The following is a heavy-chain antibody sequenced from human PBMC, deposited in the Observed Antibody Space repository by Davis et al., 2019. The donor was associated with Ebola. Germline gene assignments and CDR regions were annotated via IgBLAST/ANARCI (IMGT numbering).Heavy chain of an antibody. V-gene: IGHV4-34*01. D-gene: IGHD3-22*01. CDR1: GGSFSGYY. CDR2: INHSGST. J-gene: IGHJ4*02. CDR3: ARGDGYYDSSGPRDY. Sequence: PSETLSLTCAVYGGSFSGYYWSWIRQPPGKGLEWIGEINHSGSTNYSPSLKSRVTISVDTSKNQFSLKLSSVTAADTAVYYCARGDGYYDSSGPRDYWGQGTLVTVSS.